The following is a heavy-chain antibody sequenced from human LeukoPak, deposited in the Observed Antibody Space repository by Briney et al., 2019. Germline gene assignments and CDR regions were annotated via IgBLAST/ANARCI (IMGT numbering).Heavy chain of an antibody. CDR2: IWYDGSNK. CDR3: ARSMITFGGAMGYFDY. J-gene: IGHJ4*02. V-gene: IGHV3-33*01. Sequence: GGSLRLSCAASGFTFSSYGMHWVRQAPGKGLEWVAVIWYDGSNKYYADSVKGRFTISRDNSKNTLYLQMSSLRAEDTAVYYCARSMITFGGAMGYFDYWGQGTLVTVSS. CDR1: GFTFSSYG. D-gene: IGHD3-16*01.